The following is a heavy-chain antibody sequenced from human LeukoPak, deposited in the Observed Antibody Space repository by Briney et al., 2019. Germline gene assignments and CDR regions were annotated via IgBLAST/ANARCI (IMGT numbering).Heavy chain of an antibody. D-gene: IGHD3-10*02. CDR3: AELGITMIGGV. Sequence: GGSLRLSCAASGFTFSSYSMNWVRQAPGKGLEWVSYIEYSSSIIYYADSVKGRFTISRDNAKNSLYLQMNSLRAEDTAVYYCAELGITMIGGVWGKGTTVTISS. V-gene: IGHV3-48*01. J-gene: IGHJ6*04. CDR1: GFTFSSYS. CDR2: IEYSSSII.